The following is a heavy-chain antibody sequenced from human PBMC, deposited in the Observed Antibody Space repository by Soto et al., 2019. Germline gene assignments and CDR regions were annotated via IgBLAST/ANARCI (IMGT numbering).Heavy chain of an antibody. V-gene: IGHV1-2*02. D-gene: IGHD1-20*01. CDR3: ARATYNWNHEY. CDR1: GYTFTDYH. CDR2: INANNGGA. J-gene: IGHJ4*02. Sequence: ASVKVSCKASGYTFTDYHIHWVRQAPGQGLEFMGWINANNGGAGSAQQFQGRVTVTRDTSITTVYMELSNLGVDDTALYFCARATYNWNHEYWGQGTQVTVSS.